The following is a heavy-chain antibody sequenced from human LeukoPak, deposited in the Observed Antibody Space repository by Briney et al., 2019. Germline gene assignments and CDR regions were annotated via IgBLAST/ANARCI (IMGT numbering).Heavy chain of an antibody. CDR1: GYTFTSYD. Sequence: ASVKVSCKASGYTFTSYDINWVRQATGQGLEWMGWMNPNSGNTDYAQKFQGRFTITINTSISTAYMELSSLRSEDTAVYYCARGPIGLELRPNYYYYMDVWGKGTTVTVSS. D-gene: IGHD1-7*01. CDR2: MNPNSGNT. CDR3: ARGPIGLELRPNYYYYMDV. V-gene: IGHV1-8*03. J-gene: IGHJ6*03.